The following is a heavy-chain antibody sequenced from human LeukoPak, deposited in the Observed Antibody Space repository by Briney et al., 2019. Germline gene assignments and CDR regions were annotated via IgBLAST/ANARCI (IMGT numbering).Heavy chain of an antibody. CDR1: GFTFSSYS. J-gene: IGHJ4*02. Sequence: PGGSLRLSCAASGFTFSSYSMNWVRQAPGKGLEWVSYISNSSSIIYYADSVKGRFTISGDNAKNSLYLQMNSLRDEDTAVYYCARKDYYDSSDYSDYWGQGTLVTVSS. V-gene: IGHV3-48*02. CDR3: ARKDYYDSSDYSDY. CDR2: ISNSSSII. D-gene: IGHD3-22*01.